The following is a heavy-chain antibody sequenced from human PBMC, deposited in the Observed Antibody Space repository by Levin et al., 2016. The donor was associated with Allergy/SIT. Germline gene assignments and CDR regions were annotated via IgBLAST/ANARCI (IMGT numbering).Heavy chain of an antibody. D-gene: IGHD4-17*01. CDR2: SSGYNGNT. Sequence: ASVKVSCKASGYIFTSYGISWVRQAPGQGLEWMGWSSGYNGNTNYAQKLQDRFIMTTDTSTSTAYMELRSLRSDDTAVYYCARGPRDGDYVSYYYYAVDVWGRGTTVTVSS. J-gene: IGHJ6*02. CDR3: ARGPRDGDYVSYYYYAVDV. CDR1: GYIFTSYG. V-gene: IGHV1-18*01.